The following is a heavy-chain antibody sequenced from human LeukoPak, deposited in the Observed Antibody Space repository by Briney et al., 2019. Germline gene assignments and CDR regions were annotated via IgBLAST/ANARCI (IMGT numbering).Heavy chain of an antibody. D-gene: IGHD3-22*01. J-gene: IGHJ4*02. V-gene: IGHV3-21*01. CDR3: ARGRYDSSGYYPIFDF. CDR1: GFTFTNAW. CDR2: ISRSSIYI. Sequence: GGSLRLSCAASGFTFTNAWMNWVRQAPGKGPEWVSSISRSSIYIYYANSVKGRFTISRDNAKKSLYLQMNSLRAEDTAVYYCARGRYDSSGYYPIFDFWGQGTLVTVSS.